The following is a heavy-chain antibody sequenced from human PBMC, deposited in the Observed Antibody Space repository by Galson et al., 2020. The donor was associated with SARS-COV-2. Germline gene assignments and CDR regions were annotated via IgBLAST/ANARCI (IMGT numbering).Heavy chain of an antibody. J-gene: IGHJ4*02. CDR2: ISGSGGST. Sequence: GGSLRLSCAASGFTFSSYAMSWVRQAPGKGLEWVSAISGSGGSTYYADSVKGRFTISRDNSKNTLYLQMNSLRGEDTAVYYCAKGALRTVTTSNFDYWGQGTLVTVSS. V-gene: IGHV3-23*01. D-gene: IGHD4-17*01. CDR1: GFTFSSYA. CDR3: AKGALRTVTTSNFDY.